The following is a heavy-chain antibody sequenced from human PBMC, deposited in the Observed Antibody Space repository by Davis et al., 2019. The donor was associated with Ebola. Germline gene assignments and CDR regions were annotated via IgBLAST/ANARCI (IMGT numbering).Heavy chain of an antibody. CDR2: ISSSSSYI. Sequence: GESLKISCAASGFPVSSNYMTWVRQAPGKGLEWVSSISSSSSYIYYADSVKGRFTISRDNAKNSLYLQMNSLRAEDTAVYYCARPLSSGWYDYWGQGTLVTVSS. D-gene: IGHD6-19*01. CDR3: ARPLSSGWYDY. CDR1: GFPVSSNY. V-gene: IGHV3-21*01. J-gene: IGHJ4*02.